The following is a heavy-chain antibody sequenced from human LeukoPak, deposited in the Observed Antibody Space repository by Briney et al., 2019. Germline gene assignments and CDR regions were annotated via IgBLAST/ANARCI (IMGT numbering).Heavy chain of an antibody. CDR1: GGTFSSYA. CDR2: IIPIFGTA. Sequence: SVKVSCKASGGTFSSYAISWVRQAPGQGLEWMGRIIPIFGTANYAQKFQGRVTITTDESTSTAYMELSSLRSEDTAVYYCARVESNYVSPLTMDVWGKGTTVTVSS. J-gene: IGHJ6*03. CDR3: ARVESNYVSPLTMDV. V-gene: IGHV1-69*05. D-gene: IGHD4-11*01.